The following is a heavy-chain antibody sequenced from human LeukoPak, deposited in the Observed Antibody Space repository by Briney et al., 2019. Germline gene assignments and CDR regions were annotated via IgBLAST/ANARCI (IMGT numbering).Heavy chain of an antibody. V-gene: IGHV4-39*02. CDR1: GDSVSSTTYY. CDR2: IYSSGST. Sequence: SETLSLTCAVSGDSVSSTTYYWGWIRQPPGEGLEWIGSIYSSGSTSCSPSLKSRVTISVDTSKNHFSLKLRSVTAADTAVYFCASGYDRRLFHYWGQGALVPVSS. CDR3: ASGYDRRLFHY. J-gene: IGHJ4*02. D-gene: IGHD5-12*01.